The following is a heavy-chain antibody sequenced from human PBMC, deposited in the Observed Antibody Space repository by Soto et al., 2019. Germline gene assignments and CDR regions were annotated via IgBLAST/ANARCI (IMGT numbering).Heavy chain of an antibody. J-gene: IGHJ6*02. CDR3: ARDTGYSYGRTYYYYGMDV. Sequence: PGGSLRLSCAASGFTVSSNYMSWVRQAPGKGLEWVSVIYSGGSTYYADSVKGRFTISRDNSKNTLCLQMNSLRAEDTAVYYCARDTGYSYGRTYYYYGMDVWGQGTTVTVSS. CDR1: GFTVSSNY. CDR2: IYSGGST. D-gene: IGHD5-18*01. V-gene: IGHV3-53*01.